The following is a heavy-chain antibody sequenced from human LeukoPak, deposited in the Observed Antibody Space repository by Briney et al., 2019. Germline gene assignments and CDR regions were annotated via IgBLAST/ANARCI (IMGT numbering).Heavy chain of an antibody. Sequence: GGSLRLSCAASGFTFSSYSMNWVRQAPGKGLEWVSSISSSSYIYYADSVKGRFTISRDNAKNSLYLRMNSLRAEDTAVYYCAREGGYSYGWYFDYWGQGTLVTVSS. CDR3: AREGGYSYGWYFDY. J-gene: IGHJ4*02. CDR1: GFTFSSYS. V-gene: IGHV3-21*01. CDR2: ISSSSYI. D-gene: IGHD5-18*01.